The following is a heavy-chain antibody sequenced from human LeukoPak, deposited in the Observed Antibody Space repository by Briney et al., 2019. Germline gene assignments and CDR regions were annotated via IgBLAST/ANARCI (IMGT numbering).Heavy chain of an antibody. CDR1: GFTFNSYS. Sequence: GGSLRLSCAASGFTFNSYSMNWVRQAPGKGLEWISSISSGSGYIYYADSMKGRFTISRDNAKNSLYLQMNSLRVEDTAVYYCARDPSLDYWGQGTLVTVSS. CDR2: ISSGSGYI. J-gene: IGHJ4*02. CDR3: ARDPSLDY. V-gene: IGHV3-21*01.